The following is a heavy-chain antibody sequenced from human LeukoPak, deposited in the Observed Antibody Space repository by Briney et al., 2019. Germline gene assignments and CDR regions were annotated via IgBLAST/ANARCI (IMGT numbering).Heavy chain of an antibody. CDR2: ISAGGSST. J-gene: IGHJ4*02. Sequence: GGSPRLSCAASGFTFSVYAMSWVRQAPGKGLEWVSGISAGGSSTYYADSMKGRFTISRDNAKNSLYLQMSSLRAEDTAVYYCARVVRDGYNRIDYWGQGTLVTVSS. CDR1: GFTFSVYA. V-gene: IGHV3-23*01. D-gene: IGHD5-24*01. CDR3: ARVVRDGYNRIDY.